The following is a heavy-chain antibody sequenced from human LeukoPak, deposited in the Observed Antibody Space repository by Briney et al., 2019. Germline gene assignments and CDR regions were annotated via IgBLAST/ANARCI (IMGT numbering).Heavy chain of an antibody. CDR1: GGSFSGYY. CDR2: INHSGST. CDR3: ARGNDSSGYYTGLAFDI. V-gene: IGHV4-34*01. J-gene: IGHJ3*02. D-gene: IGHD3-22*01. Sequence: PSETLSLTCAVYGGSFSGYYWSWIRQPPGKGLEWIGEINHSGSTNYNPSLKSRVTISVDTSKNQFSLKLSPVTAADTAVYYCARGNDSSGYYTGLAFDIWGQGTMVTVSS.